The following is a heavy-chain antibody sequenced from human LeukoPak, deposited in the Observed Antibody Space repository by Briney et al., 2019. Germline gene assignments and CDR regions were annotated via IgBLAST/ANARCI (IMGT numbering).Heavy chain of an antibody. CDR2: ISAYNGNT. Sequence: RASVKVSCKASGYTFTSYGISWVRQAPGQGLEWMGWISAYNGNTNYAQKLQGRVTMTTDTSTSTAYMELRSLRSDDTAVYYCARGALRYFDWLPLYMDVWGKGTTVTVSS. D-gene: IGHD3-9*01. CDR3: ARGALRYFDWLPLYMDV. CDR1: GYTFTSYG. J-gene: IGHJ6*03. V-gene: IGHV1-18*01.